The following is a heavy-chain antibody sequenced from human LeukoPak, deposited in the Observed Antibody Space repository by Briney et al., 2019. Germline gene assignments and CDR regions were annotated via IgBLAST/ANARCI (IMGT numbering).Heavy chain of an antibody. V-gene: IGHV1-24*01. D-gene: IGHD3-22*01. CDR1: GYTLTELS. CDR3: AADPTMGYYDSSGYH. J-gene: IGHJ4*02. Sequence: GTSVKVSCKVSGYTLTELSMHWVRQAPGKGLEWMGGFDPEDGETIYAQKFQGRVTITEDTSTDTAYMELSSLRSEDTAVYYCAADPTMGYYDSSGYHWGQGTLVTVSS. CDR2: FDPEDGET.